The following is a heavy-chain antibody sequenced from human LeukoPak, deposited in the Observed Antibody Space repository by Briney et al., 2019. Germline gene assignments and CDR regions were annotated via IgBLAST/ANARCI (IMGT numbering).Heavy chain of an antibody. CDR2: ISNSGDTI. J-gene: IGHJ4*02. Sequence: PGGSLRLSCAASGFTFSDYYMSWIRQAPGKELEWVSYISNSGDTIYYADSVKGRFTISRDNAKNSLYLQMNSLRAEDTAVYYCTSSYYDFWSGYVGYFDYWGQGTLVTVSS. CDR3: TSSYYDFWSGYVGYFDY. V-gene: IGHV3-11*01. CDR1: GFTFSDYY. D-gene: IGHD3-3*01.